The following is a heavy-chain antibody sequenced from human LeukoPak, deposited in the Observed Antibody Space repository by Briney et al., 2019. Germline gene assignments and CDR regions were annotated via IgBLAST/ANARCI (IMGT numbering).Heavy chain of an antibody. D-gene: IGHD3-10*01. V-gene: IGHV4-38-2*02. Sequence: PSETLSLTCTVSGYSISSGYYWGWIRQPPGKGLEWIGSIYHSGSTYYNPSLKSRVTISVDTSKNQFSLKLSSVTAADTAVYYCARVFLERLGGSGSLDYWGQGTLVTVSS. CDR3: ARVFLERLGGSGSLDY. CDR2: IYHSGST. CDR1: GYSISSGYY. J-gene: IGHJ4*02.